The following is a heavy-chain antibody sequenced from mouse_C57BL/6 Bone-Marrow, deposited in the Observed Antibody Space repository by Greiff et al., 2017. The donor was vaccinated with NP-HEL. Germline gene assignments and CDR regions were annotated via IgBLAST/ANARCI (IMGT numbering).Heavy chain of an antibody. CDR3: TIYYDYDESFAY. D-gene: IGHD2-4*01. J-gene: IGHJ3*01. CDR1: GFTFSDAW. V-gene: IGHV6-6*01. CDR2: IRNKANNHAT. Sequence: EVQLQESGGGLVQPGGSMKLSCAASGFTFSDAWMDWVRQSPEKGLEWVAEIRNKANNHATYYAESVKGRFTISRDDSKSSVYLQMNSLRAEDTGIYYCTIYYDYDESFAYWGQGTLVTVSA.